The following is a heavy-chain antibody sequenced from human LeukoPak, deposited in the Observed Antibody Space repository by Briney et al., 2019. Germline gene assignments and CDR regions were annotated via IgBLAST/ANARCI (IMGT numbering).Heavy chain of an antibody. CDR3: AREGALRYFDWLSLDAFDI. D-gene: IGHD3-9*01. CDR2: ISPTNGNS. J-gene: IGHJ3*02. Sequence: ASVKVSCKASGYTFTSYGISWVRQAPGQGLEWMGWISPTNGNSNYPQKLQGRVTMTTDTSTSTAYMELRSLRSDDTAVYYCAREGALRYFDWLSLDAFDIWGQGTMVTVSS. CDR1: GYTFTSYG. V-gene: IGHV1-18*01.